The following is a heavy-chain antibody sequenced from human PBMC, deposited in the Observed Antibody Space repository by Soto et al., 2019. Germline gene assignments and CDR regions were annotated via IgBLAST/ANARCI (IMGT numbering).Heavy chain of an antibody. V-gene: IGHV3-9*01. D-gene: IGHD3-16*02. J-gene: IGHJ4*02. CDR1: GFTFDDYA. CDR2: ISWNSGSI. CDR3: AKDRSYDYVWGSYHY. Sequence: SGGSLRLSCAASGFTFDDYAMHWVRQAPGKGLEWVSGISWNSGSIGYADSVKGRFTISRDNAKNSLYLQMNSLRAEDTALYYCAKDRSYDYVWGSYHYWGQGTLVTVSS.